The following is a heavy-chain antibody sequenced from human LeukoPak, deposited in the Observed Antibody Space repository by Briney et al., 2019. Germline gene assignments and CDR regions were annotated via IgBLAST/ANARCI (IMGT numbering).Heavy chain of an antibody. Sequence: SVKVSCKASGGTFSSYAISWVRQAPGQGLEWMGGIIPIFGTANYAQKFQGRVTTTADESTSTAYMELSSLRSDDTAVYYCARGTQGLGWFDPWGQGTLVTVSS. J-gene: IGHJ5*02. CDR1: GGTFSSYA. CDR3: ARGTQGLGWFDP. CDR2: IIPIFGTA. V-gene: IGHV1-69*01.